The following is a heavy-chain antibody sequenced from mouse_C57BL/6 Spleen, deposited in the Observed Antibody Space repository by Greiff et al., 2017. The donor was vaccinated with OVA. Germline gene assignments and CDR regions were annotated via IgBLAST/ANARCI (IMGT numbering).Heavy chain of an antibody. CDR3: ARHGGGWYFDV. CDR1: GFTFSSYT. J-gene: IGHJ1*03. Sequence: EVMLVESGGGLVKPGGSLKLSCAASGFTFSSYTMSWVRQTPEKRLEWVATISGGGGNTYYPDSVKGRFTISRDNAKNTLYLQMSSLRSEDTALYYCARHGGGWYFDVWGTGTTVTVSS. CDR2: ISGGGGNT. V-gene: IGHV5-9*01.